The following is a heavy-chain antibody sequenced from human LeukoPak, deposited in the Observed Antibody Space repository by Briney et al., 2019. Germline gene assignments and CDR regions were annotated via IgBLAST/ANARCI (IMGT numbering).Heavy chain of an antibody. V-gene: IGHV3-11*01. CDR2: INSSGSII. Sequence: GALRLSCAASGFTFSDYYMSWIRQAPGKGLEWVSYINSSGSIIYNADSVKGRFTISRDNAKNSLYLQMNSLRAEDTAVYYCAIGGPRYYFDYWGQGTLVTVSS. D-gene: IGHD3-10*01. CDR3: AIGGPRYYFDY. J-gene: IGHJ4*02. CDR1: GFTFSDYY.